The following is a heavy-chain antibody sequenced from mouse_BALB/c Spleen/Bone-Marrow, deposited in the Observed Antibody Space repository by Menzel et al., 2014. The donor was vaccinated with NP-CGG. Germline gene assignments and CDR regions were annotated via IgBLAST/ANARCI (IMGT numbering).Heavy chain of an antibody. CDR3: ARWLLNYYAMDY. D-gene: IGHD2-3*01. CDR1: GFNIKDAY. Sequence: EVKLVESGAELVKPGASVKLSCTASGFNIKDAYMHWVKQRPEQGLEWIGRIDPANGNTKYDPKFQGKATITADTSSNTAYLQLSSLTSEDTAVYYWARWLLNYYAMDYWGQGTSVTVSS. J-gene: IGHJ4*01. CDR2: IDPANGNT. V-gene: IGHV14-3*02.